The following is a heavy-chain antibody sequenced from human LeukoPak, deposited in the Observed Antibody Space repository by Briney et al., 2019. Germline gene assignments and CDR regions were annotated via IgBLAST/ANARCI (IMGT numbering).Heavy chain of an antibody. D-gene: IGHD2/OR15-2a*01. CDR3: ARDFSMTIQDNWFDP. Sequence: ASVKVSWKASGYTFTNYGITWVRQAPGQGLEWMGWISAYNGNTNYAQKLQGRVTMTTDTSTSTAYMELRSLRSDDTAVYYCARDFSMTIQDNWFDPWGQGTLVIVSS. J-gene: IGHJ5*02. V-gene: IGHV1-18*01. CDR1: GYTFTNYG. CDR2: ISAYNGNT.